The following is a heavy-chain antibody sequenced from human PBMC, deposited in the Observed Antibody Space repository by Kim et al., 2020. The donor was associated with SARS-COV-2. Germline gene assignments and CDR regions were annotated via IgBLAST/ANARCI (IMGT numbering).Heavy chain of an antibody. J-gene: IGHJ3*02. Sequence: SETLSLTCTVSGGSISSSSYYWGWIRQPPGKGLEWIGSIYYSGSTYYNPSLKSRVTISVDTSKNQFSLKLSSVTAADTAVYYCARHHTAMGPGAFDIWGQGTMVTVSS. CDR1: GGSISSSSYY. V-gene: IGHV4-39*01. CDR3: ARHHTAMGPGAFDI. CDR2: IYYSGST. D-gene: IGHD5-18*01.